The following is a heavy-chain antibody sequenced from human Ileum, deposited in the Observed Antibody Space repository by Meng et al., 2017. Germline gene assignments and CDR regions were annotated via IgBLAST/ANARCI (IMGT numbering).Heavy chain of an antibody. V-gene: IGHV3-15*01. D-gene: IGHD3-10*01. Sequence: GGSLRLSCAASGFSFSNAWMTWVRQAPGKGLEWVGRIKSKSDGGTTDYAAPVKGRFTISRDDSENTLYLQMNSLKTEDTAVYYCAAANYDSGTYYNYIWGQGTLVTVSS. CDR2: IKSKSDGGTT. CDR1: GFSFSNAW. CDR3: AAANYDSGTYYNYI. J-gene: IGHJ4*02.